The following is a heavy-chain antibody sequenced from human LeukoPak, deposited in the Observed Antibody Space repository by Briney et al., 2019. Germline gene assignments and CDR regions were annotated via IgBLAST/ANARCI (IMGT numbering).Heavy chain of an antibody. J-gene: IGHJ3*02. CDR3: ARDFPDALIVVVINAFDI. V-gene: IGHV1-18*01. CDR2: ISAYNGNT. CDR1: GYTFTSYG. Sequence: ASVKVSCKASGYTFTSYGISWVRQAPGQGLEWMGWISAYNGNTNYAQKLQGRVTMTTDTSTSTAYMELRSLRSDDTAVYYCARDFPDALIVVVINAFDIWGQGTMVTVSS. D-gene: IGHD3-22*01.